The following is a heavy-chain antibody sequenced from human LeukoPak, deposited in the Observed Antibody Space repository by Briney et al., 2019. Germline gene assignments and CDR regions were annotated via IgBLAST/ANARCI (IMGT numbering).Heavy chain of an antibody. J-gene: IGHJ4*02. CDR2: INHSGST. V-gene: IGHV4-34*01. CDR1: GGSFSGYY. D-gene: IGHD5-18*01. Sequence: PSETLSLTCAVYGGSFSGYYWSWIRQPPGKGLEWIGEINHSGSTNYNPSLKSRVTISVDTSKNQFSLNLSSVTAADTAVYYCARRGYSGRHWGQGTLVTVSS. CDR3: ARRGYSGRH.